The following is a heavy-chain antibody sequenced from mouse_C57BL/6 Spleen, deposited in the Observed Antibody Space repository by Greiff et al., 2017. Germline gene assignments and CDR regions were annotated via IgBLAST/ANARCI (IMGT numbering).Heavy chain of an antibody. Sequence: QVQLQQPGAELVMPGASVKLSCKASGYTFTSYWMHWVKQRPGQGLEWIGEIDPSDSYTNYNQKFKGKSTLTVDKSSSTAYMQLSSLTSEDSAVXYCASMVPDYYAMDYWGQGTSVTVSS. J-gene: IGHJ4*01. CDR1: GYTFTSYW. V-gene: IGHV1-69*01. D-gene: IGHD1-1*02. CDR2: IDPSDSYT. CDR3: ASMVPDYYAMDY.